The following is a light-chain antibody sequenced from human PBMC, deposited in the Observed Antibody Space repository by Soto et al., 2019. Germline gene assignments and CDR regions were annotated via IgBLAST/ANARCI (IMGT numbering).Light chain of an antibody. J-gene: IGLJ1*01. Sequence: QSVLTQPPSASGSPGQSVTISCTGTSSDVGGYNYVSWYQQHPGKAPKLMIYEVTKRPSGVPDRFSASKSSNTASLTVSGLQAEDEADYYCSSYAGTAYVFGTGTKVTVL. V-gene: IGLV2-8*01. CDR1: SSDVGGYNY. CDR3: SSYAGTAYV. CDR2: EVT.